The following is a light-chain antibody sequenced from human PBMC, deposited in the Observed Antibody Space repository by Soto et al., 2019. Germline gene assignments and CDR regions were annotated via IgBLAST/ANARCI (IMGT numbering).Light chain of an antibody. CDR1: QSVSSN. CDR2: GAS. Sequence: EIVMTQSPATLSVSPGERATLSCRASQSVSSNLAWYQQKPGQAPRLLIYGASTRATGIPARFSGSGSGTEFTLTISRLQSEDFAVYYCQQYNNWPRTFGQGPKVEIK. CDR3: QQYNNWPRT. V-gene: IGKV3-15*01. J-gene: IGKJ1*01.